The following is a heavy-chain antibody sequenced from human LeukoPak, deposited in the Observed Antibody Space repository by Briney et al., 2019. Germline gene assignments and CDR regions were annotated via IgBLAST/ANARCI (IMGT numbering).Heavy chain of an antibody. CDR3: ASFTPRYDSSGYRDY. CDR2: ISGGAVST. Sequence: GGTLRLSCAASGFTFSSYGMSWVRQAPGKGLEWVSGISGGAVSTNYADSVKGRFTISRDNAKNSLYLQMNSLRAEDTAVYYCASFTPRYDSSGYRDYWGQGTLVTVSS. V-gene: IGHV3-23*01. D-gene: IGHD3-22*01. J-gene: IGHJ4*02. CDR1: GFTFSSYG.